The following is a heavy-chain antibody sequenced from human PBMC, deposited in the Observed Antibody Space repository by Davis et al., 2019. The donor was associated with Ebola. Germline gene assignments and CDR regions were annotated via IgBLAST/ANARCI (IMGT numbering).Heavy chain of an antibody. J-gene: IGHJ4*02. Sequence: SETLSLTCTVSGGSISSYYWSWIRQPPGKGLEWIGYIYYSGSTNYNPSLKSRVTISVDMFKNHFSLKLSSVTAADTAVYYCARGPAAAGRRGNFDYWGQGTLVTVSS. CDR3: ARGPAAAGRRGNFDY. CDR1: GGSISSYY. V-gene: IGHV4-59*01. D-gene: IGHD6-13*01. CDR2: IYYSGST.